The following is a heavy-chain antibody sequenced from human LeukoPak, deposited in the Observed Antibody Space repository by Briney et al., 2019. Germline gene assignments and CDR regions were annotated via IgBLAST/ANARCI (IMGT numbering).Heavy chain of an antibody. CDR2: ISGSGGST. V-gene: IGHV3-23*01. CDR3: TKRSHVVAATDSYYYMSV. D-gene: IGHD2-15*01. Sequence: GGSLRLSSAASGFTLIGHTIRGGSQAPGKGLEWVSAISGSGGSTYYADSVKGRLTISRDNSKNTLYLQMNRQMADDTAAYSCTKRSHVVAATDSYYYMSVWGKGTMVTVSS. CDR1: GFTLIGHT. J-gene: IGHJ6*03.